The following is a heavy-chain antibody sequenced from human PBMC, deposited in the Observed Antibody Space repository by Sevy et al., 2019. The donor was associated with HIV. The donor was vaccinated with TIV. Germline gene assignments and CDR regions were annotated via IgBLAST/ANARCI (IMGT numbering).Heavy chain of an antibody. J-gene: IGHJ4*02. CDR1: GFTFSSYA. Sequence: GGSLRLSCAASGFTFSSYAIHWVRQAPGKGLEWVAVISYDGSNKYYADSVKGRFTISRDNSKNTLYLQMNSLRAEDTAVYYCARVVVITRGGDYWGQGTLVTVSS. D-gene: IGHD3-22*01. CDR2: ISYDGSNK. V-gene: IGHV3-30-3*01. CDR3: ARVVVITRGGDY.